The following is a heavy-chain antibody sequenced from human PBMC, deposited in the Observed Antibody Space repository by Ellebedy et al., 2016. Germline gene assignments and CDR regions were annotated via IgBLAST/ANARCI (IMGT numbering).Heavy chain of an antibody. CDR3: TTLANYYGSGTFDY. D-gene: IGHD3-10*01. Sequence: GESLKISXAASGFTFNNAWMNWVRQAPGKGLEWVGRIKNKADGGTTDYAAPVKGRFTISRDDLKNTLYLQMNSLKTDDSAVYYCTTLANYYGSGTFDYWGQGTLVTVSS. CDR2: IKNKADGGTT. J-gene: IGHJ4*02. CDR1: GFTFNNAW. V-gene: IGHV3-15*01.